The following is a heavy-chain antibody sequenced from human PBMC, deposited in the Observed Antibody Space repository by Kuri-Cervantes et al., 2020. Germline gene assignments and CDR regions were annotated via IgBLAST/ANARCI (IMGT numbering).Heavy chain of an antibody. D-gene: IGHD6-6*01. CDR2: ISSSSSYI. CDR3: AREYSSSSVGY. Sequence: GGSLRLSCAASGFTFSNAWMSWVRQAPGKGLEWVSSISSSSSYIYYADSVKGRFTISRDNAKNSLYLQMNSLRAEDTAVYYCAREYSSSSVGYWGQGTLVTVSS. V-gene: IGHV3-21*01. J-gene: IGHJ4*02. CDR1: GFTFSNAW.